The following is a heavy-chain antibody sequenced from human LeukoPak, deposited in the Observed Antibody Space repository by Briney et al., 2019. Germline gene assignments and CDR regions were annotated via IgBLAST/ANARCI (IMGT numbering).Heavy chain of an antibody. CDR1: GGSINSSSFY. CDR3: ARGRSGRRYYLDY. D-gene: IGHD3-10*01. Sequence: SETLSLTCTVSGGSINSSSFYWGWIRQSPGKGLEWIGNIYYSGRTYYNPSLKSRVTIFVDTSKNQFSLKLSSVTAADTAVYYCARGRSGRRYYLDYWGQGTLVTVSS. J-gene: IGHJ4*02. V-gene: IGHV4-39*01. CDR2: IYYSGRT.